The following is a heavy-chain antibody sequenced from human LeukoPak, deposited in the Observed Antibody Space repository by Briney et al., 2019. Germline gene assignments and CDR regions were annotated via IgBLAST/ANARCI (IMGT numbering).Heavy chain of an antibody. D-gene: IGHD5-12*01. V-gene: IGHV1-2*02. Sequence: ASVKVSCKASGYTFTGYYMHWVRQAPGQGLEWMGWINPNSGGTNYAQKFQGRVTMTRDTAISTAYMELSRLRSDDTAVYYCARVCRDGYNSPFDYWGQGTLVTVSS. CDR3: ARVCRDGYNSPFDY. CDR2: INPNSGGT. J-gene: IGHJ4*02. CDR1: GYTFTGYY.